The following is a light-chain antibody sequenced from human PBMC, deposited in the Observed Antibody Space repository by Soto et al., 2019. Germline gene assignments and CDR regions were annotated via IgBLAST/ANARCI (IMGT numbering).Light chain of an antibody. Sequence: DIQMTQSPSTLSASVGDRVSITCRASQTISTLLAWYQQRPGKAPNLLIYKASSLESGVPSRFSGSGSGTDYTLTISSLQPDDFATYFYQQYSTYPWTFGQGTKVEVK. V-gene: IGKV1-5*03. CDR1: QTISTL. CDR3: QQYSTYPWT. CDR2: KAS. J-gene: IGKJ1*01.